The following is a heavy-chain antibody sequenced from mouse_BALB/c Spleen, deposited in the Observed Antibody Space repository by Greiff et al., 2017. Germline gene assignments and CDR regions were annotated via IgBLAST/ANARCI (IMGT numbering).Heavy chain of an antibody. CDR1: GFTFSNYW. D-gene: IGHD2-14*01. J-gene: IGHJ4*01. V-gene: IGHV6-6*02. CDR3: TRREGTTLYAMDY. CDR2: IRLKSNNYAT. Sequence: EVKVEESGGGLVQPGGSMKLSCVASGFTFSNYWMNWVRQSPEKGLEWVAEIRLKSNNYATHYAESVKGRFTISRDDSKSSVYLQMNNLRAEDTGIYYCTRREGTTLYAMDYWGQGTSVTVSS.